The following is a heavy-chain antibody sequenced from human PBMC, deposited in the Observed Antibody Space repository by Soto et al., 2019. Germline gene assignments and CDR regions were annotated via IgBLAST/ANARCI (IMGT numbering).Heavy chain of an antibody. J-gene: IGHJ6*02. D-gene: IGHD2-21*02. CDR1: GGTFSNHA. Sequence: ASVKVSCKASGGTFSNHAISWVRQAPGQGLEWVGGIIPMFPTADYAQRLQGRVTITADDSTTTVYMELSGLRSEDTAMYYCARDDATYCGGDCYRYFYYGMDVWGQGTTVTVSS. CDR2: IIPMFPTA. CDR3: ARDDATYCGGDCYRYFYYGMDV. V-gene: IGHV1-69*13.